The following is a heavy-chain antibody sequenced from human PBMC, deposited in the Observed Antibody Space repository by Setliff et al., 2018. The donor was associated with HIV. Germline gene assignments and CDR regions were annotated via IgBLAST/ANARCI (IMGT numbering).Heavy chain of an antibody. CDR3: AADPQTGTTSYDAFDI. V-gene: IGHV1-58*01. J-gene: IGHJ3*02. CDR2: IVVGSGNT. Sequence: GASVKVSCKASGFTFTNSAVQWVRRARGQRLEWIGWIVVGSGNTNYAQKFQERVTITRDMSTSRAYMELSGLRTEDTAVYYCAADPQTGTTSYDAFDIWGQGTVVTVS. CDR1: GFTFTNSA. D-gene: IGHD1-7*01.